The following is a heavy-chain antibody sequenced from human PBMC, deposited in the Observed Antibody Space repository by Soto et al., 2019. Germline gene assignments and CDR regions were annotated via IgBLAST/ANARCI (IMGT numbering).Heavy chain of an antibody. CDR3: ARVTRNYDSSTYYFDY. Sequence: SETLSLTCTVSGGSISSYYWSWIRQPPGKGLEWIGYIYYSGSTNYNPSLKSRVTISVDTSKNQFSLKLSSVTAADTAVYYCARVTRNYDSSTYYFDYWGQGTLVTVS. CDR2: IYYSGST. J-gene: IGHJ4*02. CDR1: GGSISSYY. D-gene: IGHD3-22*01. V-gene: IGHV4-59*01.